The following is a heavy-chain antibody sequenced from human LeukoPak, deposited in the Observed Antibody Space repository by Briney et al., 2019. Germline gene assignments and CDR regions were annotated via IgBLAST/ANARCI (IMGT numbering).Heavy chain of an antibody. CDR1: GFTFSSYG. D-gene: IGHD3-10*01. CDR2: ISCTSSSI. J-gene: IGHJ6*03. V-gene: IGHV3-21*01. Sequence: GGSLRLSCAASGFTFSSYGMHWVRQAPGKGLEWVSSISCTSSSIYYADSVKGRFTISRDNAKNSLYLQMNSLRAEDTAVYYCARDGYYYGSGSLESYYYYYMDVWGKGTTVTVSS. CDR3: ARDGYYYGSGSLESYYYYYMDV.